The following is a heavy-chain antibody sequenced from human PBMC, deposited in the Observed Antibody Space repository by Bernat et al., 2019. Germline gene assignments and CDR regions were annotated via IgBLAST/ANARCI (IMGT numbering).Heavy chain of an antibody. CDR3: ASFINTNYGDYESGAPQYFQP. J-gene: IGHJ1*01. CDR1: GDSISSYY. Sequence: QVQLQESGPGLVKSTETLSLTCTVSGDSISSYYWSWIRQSPGKGLEWIGYIYYSGSTNYNPSLKSRVTIAVETCKNQFSLNLSSVTAADTAVYYCASFINTNYGDYESGAPQYFQPWGQGTLVTVSS. CDR2: IYYSGST. V-gene: IGHV4-59*01. D-gene: IGHD4-17*01.